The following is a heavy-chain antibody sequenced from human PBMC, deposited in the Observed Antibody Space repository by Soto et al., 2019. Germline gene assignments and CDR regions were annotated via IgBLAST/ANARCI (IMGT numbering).Heavy chain of an antibody. CDR2: IYWDDDK. Sequence: QITLKESGPPLVKPTQTLTLTCTFSGFSLSTSGVGVGWIRQPPGKALGWLALIYWDDDKRYSPSLKSRLTITKDTSNNQVVLSMTNMDPVNTATYSCAHLGGTTVTDNFDYWGQGTLVTVSS. D-gene: IGHD4-17*01. CDR1: GFSLSTSGVG. V-gene: IGHV2-5*02. J-gene: IGHJ4*02. CDR3: AHLGGTTVTDNFDY.